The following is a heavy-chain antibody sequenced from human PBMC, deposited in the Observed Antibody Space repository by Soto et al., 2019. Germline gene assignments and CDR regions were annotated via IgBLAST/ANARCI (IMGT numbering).Heavy chain of an antibody. V-gene: IGHV4-30-2*01. Sequence: SETLSLTCAVSGGSISSGGYSWSWIRQPPGKGLEWIGYIYHSGSTYYNPSLKSRVTISVDRSKNQFSLKLSSVTAADTAVYYCARVAALHYDNSGYLIPDAFDIWGQGTMVTVSS. CDR1: GGSISSGGYS. J-gene: IGHJ3*02. CDR3: ARVAALHYDNSGYLIPDAFDI. D-gene: IGHD3-22*01. CDR2: IYHSGST.